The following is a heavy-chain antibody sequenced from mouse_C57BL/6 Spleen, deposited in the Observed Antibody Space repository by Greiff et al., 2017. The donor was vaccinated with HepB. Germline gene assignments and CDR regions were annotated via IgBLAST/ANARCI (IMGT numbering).Heavy chain of an antibody. D-gene: IGHD1-1*01. J-gene: IGHJ3*01. CDR1: GYTFASYW. Sequence: VQLQQSGAELAKPGASVKLSCKASGYTFASYWMHWVKQRPGQGLEWIGYINPSSGYTKYNQKFKDKATLTADKSSSTAYMQLRSRTYEDSAVYYCARGYGSSYGFAYWGQGTLVTVSA. CDR3: ARGYGSSYGFAY. V-gene: IGHV1-7*01. CDR2: INPSSGYT.